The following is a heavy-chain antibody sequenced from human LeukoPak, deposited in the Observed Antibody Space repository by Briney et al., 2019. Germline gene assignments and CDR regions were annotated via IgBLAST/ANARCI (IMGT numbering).Heavy chain of an antibody. Sequence: GGSLRLSCVASGFTFSSYWMTWVRQAPGKGLEWVANIKQDGSEKYYVDSVKGRFTISRDNAKNSLHLQMNSLRAEDTAVYYCARENDSGWSGPFDYGGQGALVTVSS. D-gene: IGHD6-19*01. CDR1: GFTFSSYW. CDR3: ARENDSGWSGPFDY. V-gene: IGHV3-7*03. CDR2: IKQDGSEK. J-gene: IGHJ4*02.